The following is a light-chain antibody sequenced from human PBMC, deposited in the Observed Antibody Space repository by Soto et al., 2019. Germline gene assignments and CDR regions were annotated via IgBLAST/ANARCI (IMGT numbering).Light chain of an antibody. V-gene: IGKV1-5*03. J-gene: IGKJ1*01. CDR3: QQYHIYSGT. CDR1: QSITSW. Sequence: DIQMTQSPSGLSASVGDRVTITCRASQSITSWLAWYQQKPGKAPNLLIYEASTLHSGVPSRFSGSGSGTEFTLTINSLQPDDFATYYCQQYHIYSGTFGQGTKVDIK. CDR2: EAS.